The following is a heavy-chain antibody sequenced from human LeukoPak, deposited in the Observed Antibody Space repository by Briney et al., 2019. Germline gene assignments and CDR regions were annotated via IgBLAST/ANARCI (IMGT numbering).Heavy chain of an antibody. V-gene: IGHV4-39*01. CDR1: GDSVTGNNHY. J-gene: IGHJ4*02. CDR2: MFHSEGA. Sequence: PSETLSLTCSVSGDSVTGNNHYWAWIRQPPGKGLEWIGSMFHSEGASYNPSLRSRVTISLDTSKNHLTLSLSSVIAADTAVYYCGRHERSRGVVLGGDYWGQGALVTVSS. D-gene: IGHD3-10*01. CDR3: GRHERSRGVVLGGDY.